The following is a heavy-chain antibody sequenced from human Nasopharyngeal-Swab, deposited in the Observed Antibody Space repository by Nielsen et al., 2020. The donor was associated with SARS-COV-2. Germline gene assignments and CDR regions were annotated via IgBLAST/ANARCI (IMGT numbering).Heavy chain of an antibody. V-gene: IGHV3-21*01. CDR1: GFTFSSYS. Sequence: LSLTCAASGFTFSSYSMNWVRQAPGKGLEWVSSISSSSSYIYYADSVKGRFTISRDNAKNSLYLQMNSLRAEDTAVYYCARDWGIGYCSGGSCYSNSMQAFDIWGQGTMVTVSS. J-gene: IGHJ3*02. D-gene: IGHD2-15*01. CDR3: ARDWGIGYCSGGSCYSNSMQAFDI. CDR2: ISSSSSYI.